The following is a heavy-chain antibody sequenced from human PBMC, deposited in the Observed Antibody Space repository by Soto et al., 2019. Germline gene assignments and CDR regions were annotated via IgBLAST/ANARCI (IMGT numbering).Heavy chain of an antibody. J-gene: IGHJ6*03. CDR2: ISSNGVGT. V-gene: IGHV3-64*01. Sequence: GGPLRLSCAASGFTLRGYAMDWVRKAPGKGLKYVSGISSNGVGTYYANSVQGRFTISRDNSKNTVYLQMGSLRPEDMAVYYCARRARPDFYYMDVWGKGTTVTVSS. D-gene: IGHD6-6*01. CDR1: GFTLRGYA. CDR3: ARRARPDFYYMDV.